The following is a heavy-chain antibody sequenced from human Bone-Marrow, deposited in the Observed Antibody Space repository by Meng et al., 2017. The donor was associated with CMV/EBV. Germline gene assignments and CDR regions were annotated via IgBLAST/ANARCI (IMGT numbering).Heavy chain of an antibody. D-gene: IGHD2-2*03. J-gene: IGHJ4*02. CDR2: INPNSGGT. CDR1: GYTFTGYY. Sequence: ASVKVSCKASGYTFTGYYMHWVRQAPGQGLEWMGWINPNSGGTNYAQKFQGRVTMTRDTSISTAYMELSRLRSDDTAVYYCARAAGYCSSTSCLNFDYWGQGTLVTSPQ. CDR3: ARAAGYCSSTSCLNFDY. V-gene: IGHV1-2*02.